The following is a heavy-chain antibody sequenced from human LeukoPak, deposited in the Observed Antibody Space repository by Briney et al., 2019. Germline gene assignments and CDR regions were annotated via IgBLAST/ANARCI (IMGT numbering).Heavy chain of an antibody. CDR2: TSGNGRFT. D-gene: IGHD2/OR15-2a*01. J-gene: IGHJ4*02. V-gene: IGHV3-43*02. Sequence: GGSLRLSCAASGFNFRDYGIHWVRQAQGKGLEWLSVTSGNGRFTDYADSVKGRFTISRDNSKNSLFLQIHSVRTEDTAFYYCAKEQRPDSFSDFDYWGQGTLVTVSS. CDR1: GFNFRDYG. CDR3: AKEQRPDSFSDFDY.